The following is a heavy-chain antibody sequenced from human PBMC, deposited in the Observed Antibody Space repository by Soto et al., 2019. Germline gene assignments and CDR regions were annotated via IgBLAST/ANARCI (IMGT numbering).Heavy chain of an antibody. D-gene: IGHD4-17*01. V-gene: IGHV4-59*01. J-gene: IGHJ4*02. CDR3: AGGTTVTKTDY. CDR1: GDSISSYY. CDR2: IYYSGSA. Sequence: SETLSLTCTVSGDSISSYYWSWIRQPPGKGLEWIGYIYYSGSATYNPSLKSRVTISVDTSKHQFSLKLSSVTAADTAVFYCAGGTTVTKTDYWGQGTLVTSPQ.